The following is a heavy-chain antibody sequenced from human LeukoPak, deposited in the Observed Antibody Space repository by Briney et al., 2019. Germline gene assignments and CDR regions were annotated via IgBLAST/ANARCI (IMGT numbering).Heavy chain of an antibody. D-gene: IGHD2-15*01. Sequence: ASVQVSCNASGSTFTGYYMHWVRQAPGQGLEWMGWINPNSGGTNYAQKFQGRVTMTRDTSISTAYMELSRLRSDDTAVYYCARDSRYCSGGSCFFWFDPWGQGTLVTVSS. J-gene: IGHJ5*02. CDR2: INPNSGGT. V-gene: IGHV1-2*02. CDR3: ARDSRYCSGGSCFFWFDP. CDR1: GSTFTGYY.